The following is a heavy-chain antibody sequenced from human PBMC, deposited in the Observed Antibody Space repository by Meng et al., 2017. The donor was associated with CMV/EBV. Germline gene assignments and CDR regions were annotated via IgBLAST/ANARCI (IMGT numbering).Heavy chain of an antibody. CDR3: AKIGSFTYYYYGMDV. CDR2: IYSGGSAT. CDR1: GFAFSTYA. J-gene: IGHJ6*02. V-gene: IGHV3-23*03. D-gene: IGHD1-26*01. Sequence: ETLSLTCAASGFAFSTYAMTWVRQAPGKGLEWVSVIYSGGSATYYADSVKGRFTISRDNSKNTLFLQMDSLGAEDTAVYYCAKIGSFTYYYYGMDVWGQGTTVTVSS.